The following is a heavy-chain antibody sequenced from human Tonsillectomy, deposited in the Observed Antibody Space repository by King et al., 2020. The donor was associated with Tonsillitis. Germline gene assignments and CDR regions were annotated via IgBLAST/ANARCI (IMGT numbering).Heavy chain of an antibody. J-gene: IGHJ5*02. CDR3: ARGAAAPGSWGDP. CDR1: GDTFNNYA. Sequence: QLVQSGAEVKKPGSSVKVSCKTSGDTFNNYAITWVRQAPGQGLEWMAGIIPIFGTAHYALNFQGRVTITADESTSTVYMELRSLRFEDTAVYFCARGAAAPGSWGDPWGQGTLVTVSS. V-gene: IGHV1-69*01. CDR2: IIPIFGTA. D-gene: IGHD6-25*01.